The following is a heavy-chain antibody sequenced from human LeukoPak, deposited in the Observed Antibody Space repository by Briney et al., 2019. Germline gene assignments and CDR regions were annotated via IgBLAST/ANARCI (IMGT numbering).Heavy chain of an antibody. CDR1: GDSISFYY. Sequence: SETLSLICSVSGDSISFYYGSWIRQPPGKGLEWIGYIYYSGHTNYNPSLNSRVAISIDTSKNQFSLKLNSLTAADTAVYYCARATWNGYMFDYWGQGSLVTVTS. CDR3: ARATWNGYMFDY. J-gene: IGHJ4*02. D-gene: IGHD5-24*01. V-gene: IGHV4-59*01. CDR2: IYYSGHT.